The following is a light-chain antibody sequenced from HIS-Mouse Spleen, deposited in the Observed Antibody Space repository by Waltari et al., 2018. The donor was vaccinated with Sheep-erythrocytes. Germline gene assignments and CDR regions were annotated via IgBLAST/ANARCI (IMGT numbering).Light chain of an antibody. V-gene: IGLV2-11*01. CDR1: SSDVGGYNY. J-gene: IGLJ2*01. CDR3: AAWDDSLNGVV. Sequence: QSALTQPRSVSGSPGQSVTISCTGTSSDVGGYNYVSWYQQHPGTAPKLLIYSNNQRPSGVPDRFSGSKSGTSASLAISGLQSEDEADYYCAAWDDSLNGVVFGGGTKLTVL. CDR2: SNN.